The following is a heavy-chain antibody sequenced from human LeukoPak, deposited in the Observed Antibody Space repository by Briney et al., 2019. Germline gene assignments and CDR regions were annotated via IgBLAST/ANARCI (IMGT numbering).Heavy chain of an antibody. V-gene: IGHV3-11*01. CDR2: ISSSGSTI. Sequence: GGSLRLSCAASGFTFSDYYMSWIRQAPGKGLEWVSYISSSGSTIYYADSVKGRFTISRDNAKNSLYLQMNSLRAEDTAVYYCARDRRPQYSGHDARTFDIWGQGTMVTVSS. CDR3: ARDRRPQYSGHDARTFDI. D-gene: IGHD5-12*01. CDR1: GFTFSDYY. J-gene: IGHJ3*02.